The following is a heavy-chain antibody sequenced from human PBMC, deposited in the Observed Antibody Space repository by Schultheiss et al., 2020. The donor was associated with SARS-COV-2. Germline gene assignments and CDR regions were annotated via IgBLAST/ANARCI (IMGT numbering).Heavy chain of an antibody. J-gene: IGHJ4*02. Sequence: GGSLRLSCAASGFTFSSYSMNWVRQAPGKGLEWVSYISSSGSAIYYADSVKGRFTISRDNAKNSLYMQVNSLRAEDTAVYYCARRRKANWGSTDYWGQGTLVTVSS. CDR1: GFTFSSYS. V-gene: IGHV3-48*04. CDR2: ISSSGSAI. D-gene: IGHD7-27*01. CDR3: ARRRKANWGSTDY.